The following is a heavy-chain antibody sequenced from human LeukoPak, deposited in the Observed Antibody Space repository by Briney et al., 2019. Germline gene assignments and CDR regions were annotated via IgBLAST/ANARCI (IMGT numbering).Heavy chain of an antibody. J-gene: IGHJ5*02. CDR3: ARRVRPRTNYDILTLVSSWAKRDWFDP. CDR1: GGSISSSSYY. Sequence: PSETLSLTCTVSGGSISSSSYYWGWIRQPPGKGLEWIGRIYTSGSTNYNPSLKTRVTMSVDTSKNQFSLKLSSVTAADTAVYYCARRVRPRTNYDILTLVSSWAKRDWFDPWGQGTLVTVSS. CDR2: IYTSGST. V-gene: IGHV4-39*07. D-gene: IGHD3-9*01.